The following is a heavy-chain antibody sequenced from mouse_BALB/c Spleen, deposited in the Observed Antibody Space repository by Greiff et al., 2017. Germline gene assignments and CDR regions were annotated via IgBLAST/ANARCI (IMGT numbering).Heavy chain of an antibody. Sequence: VQLQQSDAELVKPGASVKISCKASGYTFTDHAIHWVKQKPEHGLEWFGYISPGNGDIKYNEKFKGKATLPADKSSSTAYMQLNSLTSADSAVFFCRRRSGNYWYFDVWGGGTAV. V-gene: IGHV1S53*02. CDR2: ISPGNGDI. D-gene: IGHD1-3*01. CDR1: GYTFTDHA. CDR3: RRRSGNYWYFDV. J-gene: IGHJ1*01.